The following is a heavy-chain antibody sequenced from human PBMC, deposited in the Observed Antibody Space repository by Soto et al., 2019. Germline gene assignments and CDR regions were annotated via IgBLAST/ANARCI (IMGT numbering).Heavy chain of an antibody. CDR2: IYHSGST. CDR3: ARERVPGEVTTSLYMDV. V-gene: IGHV4-4*02. D-gene: IGHD4-17*01. J-gene: IGHJ6*03. Sequence: QVQLQESGPGLVKPSGTLSLTCAVSSGSISTSNWWSWVRQPPGKGLEWIGEIYHSGSTNYNPSLKSRVTISVDKSKNQFSLKLSSVTAADTAVYYCARERVPGEVTTSLYMDVWGKGTTVTVSS. CDR1: SGSISTSNW.